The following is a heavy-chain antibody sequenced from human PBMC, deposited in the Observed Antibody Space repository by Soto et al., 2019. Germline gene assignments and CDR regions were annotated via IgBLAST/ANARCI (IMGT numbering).Heavy chain of an antibody. V-gene: IGHV4-4*02. CDR2: IYHSGST. CDR3: ARESQYYDILTGPEYYFDY. CDR1: GGSTSSSNW. D-gene: IGHD3-9*01. J-gene: IGHJ4*02. Sequence: SETLSLTCAVSGGSTSSSNWWSWVRQPPGKGLEWIGEIYHSGSTNYNPSLKSRVTISVDKSKNQFSLKLSSVTAADTAVYYCARESQYYDILTGPEYYFDYWGQGTLVTVSS.